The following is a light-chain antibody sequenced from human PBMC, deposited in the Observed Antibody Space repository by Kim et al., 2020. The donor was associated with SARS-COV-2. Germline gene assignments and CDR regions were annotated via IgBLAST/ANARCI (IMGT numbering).Light chain of an antibody. J-gene: IGLJ3*02. CDR1: NIGSKN. CDR2: RDR. CDR3: QVWDSSIWV. Sequence: SYELTQPLSVSVALGQTARIPCGGNNIGSKNVHWYQQKPGQAPVLVIYRDRYRPSGISERFSGSNSGNTATLTISRAQAGDEADYYCQVWDSSIWVFGGGTKVTVL. V-gene: IGLV3-9*01.